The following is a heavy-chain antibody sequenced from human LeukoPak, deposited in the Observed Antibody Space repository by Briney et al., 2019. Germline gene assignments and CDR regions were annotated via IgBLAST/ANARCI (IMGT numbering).Heavy chain of an antibody. J-gene: IGHJ4*02. CDR2: INPNSGGT. Sequence: EASVKVSCKASGYTFTGYYMHWVRQAPGQGLEWMGWINPNSGGTNYAQKFQGKVTMTRDTSISTAYMELSRLRSDDTAVYYCARAYSGYLNQLWGYWGQGTLVTVSS. CDR3: ARAYSGYLNQLWGY. D-gene: IGHD5-12*01. V-gene: IGHV1-2*02. CDR1: GYTFTGYY.